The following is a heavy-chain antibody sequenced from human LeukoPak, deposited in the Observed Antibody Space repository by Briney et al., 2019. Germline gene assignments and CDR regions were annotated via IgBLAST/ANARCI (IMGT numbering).Heavy chain of an antibody. D-gene: IGHD6-13*01. CDR2: INSKTGGT. Sequence: ASVKVSCKASGYTFSDYYIHWVRQAPGQGLQWMAWINSKTGGTNYAQNFQGRVTMTRDTSISTAYMELSRLRSDDTAVYYCASSPTLSSRGPFQHWGQGTLVTVSS. V-gene: IGHV1-2*02. CDR3: ASSPTLSSRGPFQH. CDR1: GYTFSDYY. J-gene: IGHJ1*01.